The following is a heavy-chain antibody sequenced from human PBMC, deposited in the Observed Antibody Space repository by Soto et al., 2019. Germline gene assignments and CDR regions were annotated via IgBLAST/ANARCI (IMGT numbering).Heavy chain of an antibody. J-gene: IGHJ3*02. Sequence: EVQLVESGGGLVQPGGSLRLSCAASGFTLRDYWMSCVRQAPGKGLEWVANIKQDGSEIYYVVSVEGRFTISRDNAKNSLSLQMNSLSAEDTAVYYCQITTSAIDIWGQGTLVTISS. CDR3: QITTSAIDI. D-gene: IGHD4-4*01. V-gene: IGHV3-7*01. CDR1: GFTLRDYW. CDR2: IKQDGSEI.